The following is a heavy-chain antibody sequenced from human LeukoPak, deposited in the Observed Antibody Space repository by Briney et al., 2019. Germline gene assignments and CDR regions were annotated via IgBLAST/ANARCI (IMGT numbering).Heavy chain of an antibody. V-gene: IGHV3-23*01. Sequence: GGSLRLSCLTSGFTLSTNAMSWVRQAPGKGLEWISGISGSGASTYYADSVKGRFTISKDDSRKTLYLQMNSLRGDDTAVYYCAKDVGKWESLHFFDYWGQGTLVTVSS. CDR1: GFTLSTNA. CDR3: AKDVGKWESLHFFDY. J-gene: IGHJ4*02. CDR2: ISGSGAST. D-gene: IGHD1-26*01.